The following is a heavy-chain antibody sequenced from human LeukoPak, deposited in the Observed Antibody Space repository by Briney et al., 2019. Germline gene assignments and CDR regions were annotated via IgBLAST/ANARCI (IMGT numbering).Heavy chain of an antibody. D-gene: IGHD5-24*01. CDR1: GYTFTSYG. V-gene: IGHV1-18*01. Sequence: ASVKVSCKASGYTFTSYGISWVRQAPGQGLEWMGWISAYNGNTNYAQKLQGRVTMTTDTSTSTAYMELRSPRSDDTAVYYCARARGTITGGYFDYWGQGTLVTVSS. CDR2: ISAYNGNT. J-gene: IGHJ4*02. CDR3: ARARGTITGGYFDY.